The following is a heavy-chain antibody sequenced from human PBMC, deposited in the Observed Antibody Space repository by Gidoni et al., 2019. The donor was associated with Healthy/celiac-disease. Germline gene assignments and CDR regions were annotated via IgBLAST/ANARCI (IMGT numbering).Heavy chain of an antibody. Sequence: QVQLVQSGAEVKKPGSSVKVSCKASGGTFSSYTISWVRQAPGQGLEWMGRIIPILGIANYAQKFQGRVTITADKSTSTAYMELSSLRSEDTAVYYCARDRAWDIVVSSGYYGMDVWGQGTTVTVSS. V-gene: IGHV1-69*08. CDR2: IIPILGIA. D-gene: IGHD2-2*01. CDR1: GGTFSSYT. J-gene: IGHJ6*02. CDR3: ARDRAWDIVVSSGYYGMDV.